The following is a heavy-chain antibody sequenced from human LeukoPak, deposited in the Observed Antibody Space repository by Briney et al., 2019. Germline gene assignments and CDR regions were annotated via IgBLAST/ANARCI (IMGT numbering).Heavy chain of an antibody. CDR1: GGSINNSYW. J-gene: IGHJ4*02. D-gene: IGHD1-26*01. Sequence: PSGTLSLTCAVSGGSINNSYWWSWVRQPPGKGLEWIGEIYHSGSTNYNPSLKSRVTISVDTSKNQFSLKLSSVTAADTAVYYCARKGGSYVSFDYWGQGTLVTVSS. V-gene: IGHV4-4*02. CDR2: IYHSGST. CDR3: ARKGGSYVSFDY.